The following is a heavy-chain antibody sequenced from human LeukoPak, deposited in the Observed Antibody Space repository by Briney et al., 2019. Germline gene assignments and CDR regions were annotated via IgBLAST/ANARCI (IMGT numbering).Heavy chain of an antibody. V-gene: IGHV3-30*04. CDR1: GFSLNSYA. J-gene: IGHJ5*02. CDR3: ARERIATTGTGWFDP. Sequence: GRSLRLSCAASGFSLNSYAIHWVCQAPGEGVEWVSVISDGGSIKYYADSVKGRFTISRDNSKNTLYLLMNSLRTEDTAFYYRARERIATTGTGWFDPWGQGTLVTVSS. CDR2: ISDGGSIK. D-gene: IGHD6-13*01.